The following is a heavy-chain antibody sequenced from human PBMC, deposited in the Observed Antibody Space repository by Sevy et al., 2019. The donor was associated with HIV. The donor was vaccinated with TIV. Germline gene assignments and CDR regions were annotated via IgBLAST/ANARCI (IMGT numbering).Heavy chain of an antibody. J-gene: IGHJ3*02. CDR3: VRDHYQKTIRGNFDI. CDR2: IRSGGSPI. V-gene: IGHV3-11*01. D-gene: IGHD3-10*01. Sequence: GGSLRLSCAASGFTFSDHYMTWIRQAPGKGLESVAYIRSGGSPIFYADSVKGRFIISRGNTKNGLYLKMNILRDDDTAVNYCVRDHYQKTIRGNFDIWGQGTMVTVSS. CDR1: GFTFSDHY.